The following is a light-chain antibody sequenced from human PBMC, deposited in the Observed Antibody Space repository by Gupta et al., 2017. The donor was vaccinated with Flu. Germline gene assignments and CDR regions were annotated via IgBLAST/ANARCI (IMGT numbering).Light chain of an antibody. CDR2: DAS. Sequence: PPSLSASVGDRVTITCQASQDSSNYLNWYQQKPGKAPKLLIYDASRLETGVPPRFSGSGSGTDFTLTISSLQPEDIATYYCQQYHSLPLTFGGGTNVEIK. CDR1: QDSSNY. J-gene: IGKJ4*01. V-gene: IGKV1-33*01. CDR3: QQYHSLPLT.